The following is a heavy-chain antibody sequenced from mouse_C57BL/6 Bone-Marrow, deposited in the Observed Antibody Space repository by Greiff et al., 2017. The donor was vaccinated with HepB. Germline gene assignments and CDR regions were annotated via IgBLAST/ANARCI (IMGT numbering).Heavy chain of an antibody. D-gene: IGHD1-1*01. CDR2: IYPRSGNT. V-gene: IGHV1-81*01. CDR1: GYTFTSYG. J-gene: IGHJ2*01. CDR3: AIRAIYYYGSRYFDY. Sequence: VQLQQSGAELARPGASVKLSCKASGYTFTSYGISWVKQRTGQGLEWIGEIYPRSGNTYYNEKFKGKATLTADKSSSTAYMELRSLTSEDSAVYFCAIRAIYYYGSRYFDYWGQGTTLTVSS.